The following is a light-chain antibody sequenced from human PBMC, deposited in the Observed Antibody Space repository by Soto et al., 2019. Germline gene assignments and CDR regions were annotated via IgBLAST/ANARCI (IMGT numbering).Light chain of an antibody. Sequence: SVLTQPASASGSPGQSITISCTGTSRDVGNYNYVSWYQQHPGKAPKLMIYGVSNRPSGVSNRFSGSKSGNTASLTISGLQAEDEADYYCSSYTTSSTLVFGTGTKVTVL. CDR2: GVS. CDR3: SSYTTSSTLV. CDR1: SRDVGNYNY. J-gene: IGLJ1*01. V-gene: IGLV2-14*01.